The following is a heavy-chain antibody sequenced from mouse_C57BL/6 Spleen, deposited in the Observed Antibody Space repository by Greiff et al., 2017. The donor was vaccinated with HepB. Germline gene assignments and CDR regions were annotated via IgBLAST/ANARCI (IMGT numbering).Heavy chain of an antibody. CDR3: ARSPYYDRSSQYYFDY. J-gene: IGHJ2*01. D-gene: IGHD1-1*01. V-gene: IGHV1-76*01. CDR2: IYPGSGNT. Sequence: QVQLKQSGAELVRPGASVKLSCKASGYTFTDYYINWVKQRPGQGLEWIARIYPGSGNTYYNEKFKGKATLTAEKSSSTAYMQLSSLTSEDSAVYFCARSPYYDRSSQYYFDYWGQGTTLTVSS. CDR1: GYTFTDYY.